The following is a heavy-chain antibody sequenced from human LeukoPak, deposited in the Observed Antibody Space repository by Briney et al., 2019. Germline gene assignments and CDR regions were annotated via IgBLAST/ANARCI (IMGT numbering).Heavy chain of an antibody. Sequence: GGSLRLSCAASGFTYSSSWMSWVRQAPGKGLEWVANIIQDGSAQYYVDSVKGRFTISRDNADNSLYLQMNSLRGEDTAVYYCAIDLFSCSSTSCYVYWGRGTLVTVSS. CDR2: IIQDGSAQ. CDR3: AIDLFSCSSTSCYVY. D-gene: IGHD2-2*01. CDR1: GFTYSSSW. V-gene: IGHV3-7*01. J-gene: IGHJ4*02.